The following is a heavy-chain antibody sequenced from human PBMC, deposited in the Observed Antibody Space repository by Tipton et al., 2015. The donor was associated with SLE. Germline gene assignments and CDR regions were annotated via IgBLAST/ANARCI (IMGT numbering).Heavy chain of an antibody. J-gene: IGHJ5*02. D-gene: IGHD6-6*01. V-gene: IGHV1-46*01. Sequence: QLVQSGAEVKKPGASVKISCKASGYTFTDYNMHWVRQAPGQGLEWMGIIHPSGGSSTSAQKFQGRVTLTRDTSTSTVYMELSSLRSEDTAIYFCARVPESSSSVWFGPWGQGTLVTVSS. CDR1: GYTFTDYN. CDR2: IHPSGGSS. CDR3: ARVPESSSSVWFGP.